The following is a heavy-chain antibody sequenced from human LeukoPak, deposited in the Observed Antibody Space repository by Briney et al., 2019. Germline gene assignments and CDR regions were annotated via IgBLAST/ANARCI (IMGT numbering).Heavy chain of an antibody. J-gene: IGHJ4*02. D-gene: IGHD3-16*01. CDR1: GGSISSYY. Sequence: PSETLSLTCTVSGGSISSYYWSWIRQPPGKRLEWIGYIYYSGSTNYNPSLKSRVTISVDTSKNQFSLKLNSVTAADTAVYYCARVVRGSPYHFDYWGQGTLVTVSS. CDR2: IYYSGST. V-gene: IGHV4-59*01. CDR3: ARVVRGSPYHFDY.